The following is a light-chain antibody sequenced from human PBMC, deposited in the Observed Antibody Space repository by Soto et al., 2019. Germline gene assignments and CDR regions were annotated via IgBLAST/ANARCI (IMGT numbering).Light chain of an antibody. J-gene: IGKJ1*01. CDR3: QQYNSYSWT. CDR1: QTINSW. CDR2: DAS. V-gene: IGKV1-5*01. Sequence: DIQMTQSPSTLSPSVGDRATITSRASQTINSWLAWYQQKPGKAPKLLIYDASSLESGVPSRFSGSGSGTEFTLTISSLQPDDFATYYCQQYNSYSWTFGQGTKVDIK.